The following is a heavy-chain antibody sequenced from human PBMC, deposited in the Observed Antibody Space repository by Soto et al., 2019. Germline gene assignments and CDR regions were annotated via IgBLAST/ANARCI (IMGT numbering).Heavy chain of an antibody. D-gene: IGHD6-13*01. CDR3: ARSFVAAAGNWFDP. Sequence: SETLSLTCAVSGYSISSSNWWGWIRQPPGKGLEWIGYIYYSGSTYYNPSLKSRVTMSVDTSKNQFSLKLSSVTAVDTAVYYCARSFVAAAGNWFDPWGQGTLVTVS. CDR2: IYYSGST. J-gene: IGHJ5*02. CDR1: GYSISSSNW. V-gene: IGHV4-28*01.